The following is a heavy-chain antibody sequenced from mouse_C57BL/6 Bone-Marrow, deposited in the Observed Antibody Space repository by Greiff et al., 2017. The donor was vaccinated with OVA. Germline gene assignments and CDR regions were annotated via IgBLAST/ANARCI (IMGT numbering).Heavy chain of an antibody. J-gene: IGHJ4*01. D-gene: IGHD4-1*01. CDR1: GFTFSSYG. V-gene: IGHV5-6*01. CDR3: ARLTGDYYAMDY. Sequence: EVNVVESGGDLVKPGGSLKLSCAASGFTFSSYGMSWVRQTPDKRLEWVATISSGGSYTYYPDSVKGRFTISRDNAKNTLYLQMSSLKSEDTAMYYCARLTGDYYAMDYWGQGTSVTVSS. CDR2: ISSGGSYT.